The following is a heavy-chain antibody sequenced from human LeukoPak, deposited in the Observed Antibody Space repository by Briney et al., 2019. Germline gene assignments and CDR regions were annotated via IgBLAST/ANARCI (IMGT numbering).Heavy chain of an antibody. CDR2: INPNSGGT. J-gene: IGHJ5*02. D-gene: IGHD1-26*01. Sequence: ASVKVSCKASGYNFTSYYMDWVRQAPGQGLEWMGWINPNSGGTNYAQDFHGRVTMTRDTSISTAYMELSGLRSDDTAVYYCARAGDSGNLAWGLVTLVTVSS. V-gene: IGHV1-2*02. CDR1: GYNFTSYY. CDR3: ARAGDSGNLA.